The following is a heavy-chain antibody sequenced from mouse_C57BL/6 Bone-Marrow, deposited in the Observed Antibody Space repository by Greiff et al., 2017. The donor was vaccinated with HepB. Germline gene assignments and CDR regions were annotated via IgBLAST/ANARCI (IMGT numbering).Heavy chain of an antibody. J-gene: IGHJ3*01. V-gene: IGHV1-55*01. CDR3: ARTPNYYGSSYGAWFAY. CDR2: IYPGSGST. D-gene: IGHD1-1*01. Sequence: QVQLQQPGAELVKPGASVKMSCKASGYTFTSYWITWVKQRPGQGLEWIGDIYPGSGSTNYNEKFKSKATLTVDTSSSTAYMQLSSLTSGDSAVYYCARTPNYYGSSYGAWFAYWGQGTLVTVSA. CDR1: GYTFTSYW.